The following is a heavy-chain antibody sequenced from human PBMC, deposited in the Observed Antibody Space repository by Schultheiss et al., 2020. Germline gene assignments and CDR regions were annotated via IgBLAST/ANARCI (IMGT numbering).Heavy chain of an antibody. V-gene: IGHV4-34*01. CDR2: INHSGST. Sequence: SETLSLTCAVYGGSFSGYYWSWIRQPPGKGLEWIGEINHSGSTNYNPSLKSRVTISVDTSKNQFSLKLSSVTAADTAVYYCARGQVRRKAYYDFWSGPFGPWGQGTLVNVSS. D-gene: IGHD3-3*01. CDR1: GGSFSGYY. J-gene: IGHJ5*02. CDR3: ARGQVRRKAYYDFWSGPFGP.